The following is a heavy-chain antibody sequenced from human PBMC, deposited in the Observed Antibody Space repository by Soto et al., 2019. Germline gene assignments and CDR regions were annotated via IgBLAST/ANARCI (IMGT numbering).Heavy chain of an antibody. J-gene: IGHJ4*02. V-gene: IGHV3-15*01. CDR1: GFTFSNAW. CDR3: TTSPYQLPYSREY. CDR2: IKSKTDGGTT. D-gene: IGHD2-2*01. Sequence: PGGSLRLSCAASGFTFSNAWMSWVRQAPGKGLEWVGRIKSKTDGGTTDYAAPVKGRFTISRDDSKNTLYLQMNSLKTEDTAVYYCTTSPYQLPYSREYWGQGTLVTVSS.